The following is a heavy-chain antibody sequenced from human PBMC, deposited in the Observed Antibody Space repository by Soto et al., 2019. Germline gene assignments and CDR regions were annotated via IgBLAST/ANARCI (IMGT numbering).Heavy chain of an antibody. CDR2: VYNDGTT. CDR1: GGSISSYY. CDR3: ARAPYYFDY. J-gene: IGHJ4*02. V-gene: IGHV4-4*07. Sequence: TLSLTFTVSGGSISSYYWSWIRQPAGKGLEWIGRVYNDGTTNYNPSLKSRVTMSVDTSKNQFSLKLSSVTAADTAVYYCARAPYYFDYWGQGTLVTVSS.